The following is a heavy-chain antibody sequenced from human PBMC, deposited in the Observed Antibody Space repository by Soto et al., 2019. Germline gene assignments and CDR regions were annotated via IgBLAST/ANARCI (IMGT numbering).Heavy chain of an antibody. V-gene: IGHV3-23*01. D-gene: IGHD3-10*01. CDR2: INGGGDST. Sequence: GGSLRLSCAASGFTFSTYAMSWVRQAPGKGLEWVSVINGGGDSTHYADSVKGRFTISRDNSKNTLYLQMNSLRAEDTAVYYCAKPLYYYGSGRAYFDYWGQGTLVTVSS. CDR1: GFTFSTYA. J-gene: IGHJ4*02. CDR3: AKPLYYYGSGRAYFDY.